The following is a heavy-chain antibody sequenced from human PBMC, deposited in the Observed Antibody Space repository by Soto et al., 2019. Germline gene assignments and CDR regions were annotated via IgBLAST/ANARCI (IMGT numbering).Heavy chain of an antibody. J-gene: IGHJ4*02. CDR3: AREVPLVAYFYY. V-gene: IGHV3-21*01. Sequence: EVQLVESGGGLVKPGGSLRLSCAASGFTFSSYSMNWVRQAPGKGLVWVSSISSSSSYIYYADSVKGRFTISRDNAKNALYLQMSRLRAEDTAVYYCAREVPLVAYFYYWGQGTLVTVSS. CDR1: GFTFSSYS. CDR2: ISSSSSYI.